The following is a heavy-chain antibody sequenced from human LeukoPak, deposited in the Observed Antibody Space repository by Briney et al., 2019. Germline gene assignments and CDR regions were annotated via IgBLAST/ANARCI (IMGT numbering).Heavy chain of an antibody. J-gene: IGHJ4*02. CDR1: GFTFSSYA. D-gene: IGHD6-19*01. CDR2: ISGSGGST. Sequence: GGPLRLSCAASGFTFSSYAMSGVRQAPGKGLEWVSAISGSGGSTYYADSVKGRFTISRDNSKNTLYLQMNSLRAEDTAVYYCAKDPRIAVALYYFDYWGQGTLVTVSS. CDR3: AKDPRIAVALYYFDY. V-gene: IGHV3-23*01.